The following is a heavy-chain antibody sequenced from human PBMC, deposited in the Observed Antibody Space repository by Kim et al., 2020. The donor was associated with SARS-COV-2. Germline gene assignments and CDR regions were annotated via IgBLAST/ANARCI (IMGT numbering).Heavy chain of an antibody. CDR2: IYYSGST. CDR3: ASSLRYFDWSFWFDP. V-gene: IGHV4-31*03. Sequence: SETLSLTCTVSGGSISSGGYYWSWIRQHPGKGLEWIGYIYYSGSTYYNPSLKSRVTISVDTSKNQFSLKLSSVTAADTAVYYCASSLRYFDWSFWFDPWGQGTLVTVSS. D-gene: IGHD3-9*01. J-gene: IGHJ5*02. CDR1: GGSISSGGYY.